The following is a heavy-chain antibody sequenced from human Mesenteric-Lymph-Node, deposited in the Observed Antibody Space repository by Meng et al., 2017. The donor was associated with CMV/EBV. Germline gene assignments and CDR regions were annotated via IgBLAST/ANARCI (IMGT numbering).Heavy chain of an antibody. CDR1: GGSFSGYY. J-gene: IGHJ4*02. V-gene: IGHV4-34*01. CDR2: INHSGST. D-gene: IGHD3-10*01. CDR3: ARVRSAMVRGVAFDY. Sequence: VYGGSFSGYYWSWIRRPPRKGLGWIGEINHSGSTNFSPALKSRVTMSVDTTKNQYSLKLASVTAADTAVYYCARVRSAMVRGVAFDYWGQGTLVTVSS.